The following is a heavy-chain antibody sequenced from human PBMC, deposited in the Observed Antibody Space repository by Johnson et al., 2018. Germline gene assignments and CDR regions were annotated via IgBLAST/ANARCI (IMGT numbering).Heavy chain of an antibody. V-gene: IGHV3-66*02. CDR2: IYSGGTT. J-gene: IGHJ3*02. CDR1: GFTVSNTY. CDR3: ARAGGSAYDAFDI. D-gene: IGHD3-16*01. Sequence: VQLVQSGGGLVQPGGSLRLSCAVSGFTVSNTYMTWVRQAPGGGLEWVSIIYSGGTTYYADPMKGQFTIPRDNSENTLYLEMSNLRPEDTAIYYCARAGGSAYDAFDIWGQGTMVTVSS.